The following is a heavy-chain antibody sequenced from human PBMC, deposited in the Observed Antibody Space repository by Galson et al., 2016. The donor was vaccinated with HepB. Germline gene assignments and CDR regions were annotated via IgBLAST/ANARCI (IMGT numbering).Heavy chain of an antibody. V-gene: IGHV2-70*04. D-gene: IGHD6-19*01. CDR2: IDWDDDK. CDR1: GFSLSTRGMR. CDR3: ARTAVAGAYYFDY. J-gene: IGHJ4*02. Sequence: PALVKPTQTLTLTCTFSGFSLSTRGMRVSWIRQPPGKALEWLARIDWDDDKFYSTSLKTRLTISKDTSRNQVVLTMTNMDPVDTATYYCARTAVAGAYYFDYWGQGTLVTVSS.